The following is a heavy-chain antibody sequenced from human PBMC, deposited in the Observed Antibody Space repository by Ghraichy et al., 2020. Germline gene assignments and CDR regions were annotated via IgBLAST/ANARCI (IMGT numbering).Heavy chain of an antibody. CDR1: GDIFSSYG. Sequence: SAKVSCKASGDIFSSYGISWVRQAPGQGLEWMGGIIPIFDTTEYAQKFQGRVTITADQSANIGYMELSSLRSEDTALYYCTRVKIVDCSDGDCYSPLDLWGQGTLVTVSS. CDR2: IIPIFDTT. CDR3: TRVKIVDCSDGDCYSPLDL. J-gene: IGHJ4*02. D-gene: IGHD2-15*01. V-gene: IGHV1-69*13.